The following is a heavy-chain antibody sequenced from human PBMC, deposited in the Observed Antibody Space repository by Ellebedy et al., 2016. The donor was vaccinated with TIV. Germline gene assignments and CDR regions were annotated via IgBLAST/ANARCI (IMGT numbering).Heavy chain of an antibody. CDR2: INVNSGVT. CDR1: GYTFIDYL. D-gene: IGHD2-21*02. J-gene: IGHJ4*02. V-gene: IGHV1-2*02. CDR3: ARDLASGAQGTAYY. Sequence: AASVKVSCKASGYTFIDYLIHWVRQAPGQGLEWMGWINVNSGVTNYAQKFQGRVTMTRDTSISTAYMELSRLRSDDTAMYYCARDLASGAQGTAYYWGQGTLVTVSS.